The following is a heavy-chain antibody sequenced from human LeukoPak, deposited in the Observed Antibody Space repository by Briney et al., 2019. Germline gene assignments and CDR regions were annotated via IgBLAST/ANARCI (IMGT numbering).Heavy chain of an antibody. Sequence: SVKVSCKASGGTFSSYALIWVRQAPGQGLEWMGRIIPIFGTANYAQKFQGRVTMTTDESTSTAYLDLRSLTSEDTAVYYCARKGDGYKGSGFDIWGQGTMVTGSS. D-gene: IGHD5-24*01. CDR2: IIPIFGTA. J-gene: IGHJ3*02. CDR1: GGTFSSYA. CDR3: ARKGDGYKGSGFDI. V-gene: IGHV1-69*05.